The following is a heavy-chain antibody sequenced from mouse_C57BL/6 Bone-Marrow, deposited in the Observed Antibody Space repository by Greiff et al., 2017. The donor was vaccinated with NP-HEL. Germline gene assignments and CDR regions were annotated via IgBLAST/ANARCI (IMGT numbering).Heavy chain of an antibody. D-gene: IGHD1-1*01. CDR1: GYTFTSYW. CDR2: IDPSDSYT. CDR3: ARSEYYYGSSYDWYFDV. V-gene: IGHV1-50*01. J-gene: IGHJ1*03. Sequence: QVQLQQSGAELVKPGASVKLSCKASGYTFTSYWMQWVKQRPGQGLEWIGEIDPSDSYTNYNQKFKGKATLTVDTSSSTAYMQLSSLTSEDSAVYYCARSEYYYGSSYDWYFDVWGTGTTVTVSS.